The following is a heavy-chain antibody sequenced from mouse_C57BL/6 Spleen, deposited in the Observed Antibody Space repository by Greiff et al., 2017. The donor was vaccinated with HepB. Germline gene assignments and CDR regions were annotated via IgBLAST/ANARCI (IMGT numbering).Heavy chain of an antibody. Sequence: VQLQQPGAELVKPGASVKLSCKASGYTFTSYWMQWVKQRPGQGLEWIGEIDPSDSYTNYNQKFKGKATLTVDTSSSTAYMQLSSLTSEDSAVYYCARQLTGTYWGQGTLVTVSA. V-gene: IGHV1-50*01. D-gene: IGHD4-1*01. CDR2: IDPSDSYT. J-gene: IGHJ3*01. CDR1: GYTFTSYW. CDR3: ARQLTGTY.